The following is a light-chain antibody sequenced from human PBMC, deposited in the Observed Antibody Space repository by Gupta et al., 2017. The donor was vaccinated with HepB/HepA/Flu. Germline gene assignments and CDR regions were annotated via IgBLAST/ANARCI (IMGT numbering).Light chain of an antibody. V-gene: IGKV3-11*01. J-gene: IGKJ1*01. CDR3: LQRSIWPPT. CDR2: DAS. Sequence: EIVLTQSPATLSLSPGERATLSCRASQSVSSYLAWYQQKPGQAPRLLIYDASNRATGIPARFRGSGSGTDFSLTISSLEPEDVAVYYCLQRSIWPPTFGQGTKVEVK. CDR1: QSVSSY.